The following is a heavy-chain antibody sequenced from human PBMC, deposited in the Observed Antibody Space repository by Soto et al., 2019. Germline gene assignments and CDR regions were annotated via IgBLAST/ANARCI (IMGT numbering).Heavy chain of an antibody. V-gene: IGHV3-30-3*01. Sequence: QVQLVESGGGVVQPGRSLRLSCAASGFTFSSYAMHWVRQAPGKGLEWVAVISYDGSNKYYADSVKGRFTISRDNSKNTLDLQMNSLRAEDTAVYYCARELTGNYYYYGMDVWGQGTTVTVSS. J-gene: IGHJ6*02. D-gene: IGHD1-20*01. CDR3: ARELTGNYYYYGMDV. CDR2: ISYDGSNK. CDR1: GFTFSSYA.